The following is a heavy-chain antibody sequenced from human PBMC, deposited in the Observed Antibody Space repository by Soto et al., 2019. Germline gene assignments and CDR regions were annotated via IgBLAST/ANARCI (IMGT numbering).Heavy chain of an antibody. V-gene: IGHV4-31*03. D-gene: IGHD6-13*01. J-gene: IGHJ4*02. CDR3: ARAAMGASSWPFDY. CDR2: IYHSGST. Sequence: SETLSLTCTVSGVSISSGGYYWSWIRQHPGKGLEWIGYIYHSGSTNDNPSLKSRVTISVDKSKNQFSLKLSSVTAADTAVYYCARAAMGASSWPFDYWGQGTLVTVSS. CDR1: GVSISSGGYY.